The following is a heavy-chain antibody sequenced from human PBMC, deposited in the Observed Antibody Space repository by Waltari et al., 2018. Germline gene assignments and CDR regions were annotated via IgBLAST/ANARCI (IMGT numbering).Heavy chain of an antibody. Sequence: QVQLQESGPGLVKPSETLSLTCTVSGGSISSYYWSWIRQPPGKGLEWIGYIYYSGSTNYNPSLKSRVTISVDTSKNQFSLKLSSVTAADTAVYYCARANFGSGRRWFDPWGQGTLVTVSS. CDR3: ARANFGSGRRWFDP. V-gene: IGHV4-59*01. J-gene: IGHJ5*02. D-gene: IGHD3-10*01. CDR2: IYYSGST. CDR1: GGSISSYY.